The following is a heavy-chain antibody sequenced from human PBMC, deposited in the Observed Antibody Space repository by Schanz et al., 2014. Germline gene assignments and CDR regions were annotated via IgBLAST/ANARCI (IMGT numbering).Heavy chain of an antibody. Sequence: QVQLVQSGDEVKKPGASVKVSCKASGYTFTSYSMHWVRQAPGQGLEWMGMINPSGGSTTYAQKFQGRVTITRDTLASTAYMELSSLRYEDTAVYYCARDQSPYTNSSDVRYFDYWGQGSLVTVSS. D-gene: IGHD6-6*01. CDR2: INPSGGST. CDR3: ARDQSPYTNSSDVRYFDY. CDR1: GYTFTSYS. V-gene: IGHV1-46*01. J-gene: IGHJ4*02.